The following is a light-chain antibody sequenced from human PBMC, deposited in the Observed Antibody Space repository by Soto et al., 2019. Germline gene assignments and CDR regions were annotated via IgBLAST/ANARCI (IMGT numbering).Light chain of an antibody. J-gene: IGLJ1*01. Sequence: QSALTQPRSVSGSPGQSVTISCTGTSSDVGGYNYVSWYQQHPGKAPKLMIYDVSKRPSGVPDRFSGSKSGNTASLTISGLQAEDEADYYCCSYAGSIDVFGTGTKLTFL. CDR1: SSDVGGYNY. CDR2: DVS. CDR3: CSYAGSIDV. V-gene: IGLV2-11*01.